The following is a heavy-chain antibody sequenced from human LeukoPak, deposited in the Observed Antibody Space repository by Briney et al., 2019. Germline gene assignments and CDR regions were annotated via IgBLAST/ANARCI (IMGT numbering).Heavy chain of an antibody. CDR3: ARSLIRRFLEWFAPPSYMDV. V-gene: IGHV4-39*07. CDR2: INHSGST. CDR1: GGSISNTLYY. Sequence: PSETLSLTCTVSGGSISNTLYYWGWIRQPPGKGLEWIGEINHSGSTNYNPSLKSRVTIAVDTSKNQFSLKLSSVTAADTAVYYCARSLIRRFLEWFAPPSYMDVWGKGTTVTVS. D-gene: IGHD3-3*01. J-gene: IGHJ6*03.